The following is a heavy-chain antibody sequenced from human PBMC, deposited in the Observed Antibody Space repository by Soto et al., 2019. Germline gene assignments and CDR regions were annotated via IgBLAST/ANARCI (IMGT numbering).Heavy chain of an antibody. CDR2: IYYSGST. D-gene: IGHD2-2*02. V-gene: IGHV4-59*01. CDR3: ARDRTGVVVPAAIPNYYYGMDV. J-gene: IGHJ6*02. CDR1: GGSISSYY. Sequence: KTSETLSLTCTVSGGSISSYYWSWIRQPPGKGLEWIGYIYYSGSTNYNPSLKSRVTISVDTSKNQFSLKLSSVTAADTAVYYCARDRTGVVVPAAIPNYYYGMDVWGQGTTVTVSS.